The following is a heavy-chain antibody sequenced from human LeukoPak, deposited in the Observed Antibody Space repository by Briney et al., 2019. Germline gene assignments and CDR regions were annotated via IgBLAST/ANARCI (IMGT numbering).Heavy chain of an antibody. Sequence: PSETLSLTCTVSAGSISSYYLSWIRQPPGKGLEWIGYIYYTGNTNYNPSLKSRVTISVDTSKNKFSLKLTTGTAADTVAYYCAWAGGYNSPFAYWGQGTLVTVSS. J-gene: IGHJ4*02. CDR1: AGSISSYY. D-gene: IGHD5-24*01. CDR3: AWAGGYNSPFAY. CDR2: IYYTGNT. V-gene: IGHV4-59*01.